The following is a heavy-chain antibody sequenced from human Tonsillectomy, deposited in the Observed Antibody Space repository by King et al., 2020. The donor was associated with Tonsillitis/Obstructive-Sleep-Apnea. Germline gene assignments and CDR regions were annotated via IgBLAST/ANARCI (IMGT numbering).Heavy chain of an antibody. D-gene: IGHD3-22*01. Sequence: VQLVESGAEVKKPGASVKVSCTASGYTFTSYGISWVRQAPGQGLEWMGWISAYNGDTNYAQKLQGRLTMTTDTTTSTAYMELSSLRSDYTAVYYCAGDSMSQYFDSSTDYPFHYWGQGTLVTVSS. CDR2: ISAYNGDT. CDR3: AGDSMSQYFDSSTDYPFHY. CDR1: GYTFTSYG. J-gene: IGHJ4*02. V-gene: IGHV1-18*01.